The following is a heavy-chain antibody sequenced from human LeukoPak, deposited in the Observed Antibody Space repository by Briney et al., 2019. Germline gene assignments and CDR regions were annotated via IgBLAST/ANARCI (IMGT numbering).Heavy chain of an antibody. Sequence: GGSLRLSCAASGFTFSSYSMNWVRQAPGKGLEWVSSISSSSSYIYYADSVKGRFTISRDNAKNSLYLQMNSLRAEDTAVYYCARGQQWPYTYYYYGMDVWGQGTTVTVSS. J-gene: IGHJ6*02. CDR2: ISSSSSYI. CDR3: ARGQQWPYTYYYYGMDV. CDR1: GFTFSSYS. D-gene: IGHD6-19*01. V-gene: IGHV3-21*04.